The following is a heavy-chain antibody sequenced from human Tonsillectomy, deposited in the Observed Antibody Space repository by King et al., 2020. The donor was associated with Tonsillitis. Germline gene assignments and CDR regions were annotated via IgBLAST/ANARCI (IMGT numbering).Heavy chain of an antibody. V-gene: IGHV3-13*01. D-gene: IGHD3-10*01. CDR1: GFTFSSYD. J-gene: IGHJ3*02. CDR3: ARGRGYYGSGSYLYFDAFDI. CDR2: IGTAGDT. Sequence: DVQLVESGGGLVQPGGSLRLSCAASGFTFSSYDMHWVRHVTGKGLEWVSAIGTAGDTYYPGSVKGRFTISRENAKNSLYLQMNSLRAGDTAVYYCARGRGYYGSGSYLYFDAFDIWGQGTMVTVSS.